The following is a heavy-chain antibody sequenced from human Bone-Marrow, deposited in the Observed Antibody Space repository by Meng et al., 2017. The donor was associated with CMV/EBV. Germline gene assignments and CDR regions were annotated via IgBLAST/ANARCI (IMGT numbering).Heavy chain of an antibody. CDR3: AKDPSSGYRFLPDY. CDR1: GYSFNSYV. CDR2: ISYASTAI. J-gene: IGHJ4*02. Sequence: GESLKISCAASGYSFNSYVMNWVRQAPGRRLEWISYISYASTAIYYADSVKGRFTISRDNSKNTLYLQMNSLRAEDTAVYYCAKDPSSGYRFLPDYWGQGTLVTVSS. V-gene: IGHV3-48*01. D-gene: IGHD3-22*01.